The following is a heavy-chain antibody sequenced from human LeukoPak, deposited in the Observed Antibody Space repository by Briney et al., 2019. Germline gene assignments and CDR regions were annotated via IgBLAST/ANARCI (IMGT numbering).Heavy chain of an antibody. Sequence: SETLSLTCTVSGGSVSSGSYYWSWIRQPPGKGLEWIGYIYYSGGTNYNPSLKSRVTISVDTSKNQFSLKLSSVTAADTAVYYCARVGSSSWYSHKTPFDYWSQGTLVTVSS. CDR2: IYYSGGT. CDR1: GGSVSSGSYY. V-gene: IGHV4-61*01. D-gene: IGHD6-13*01. CDR3: ARVGSSSWYSHKTPFDY. J-gene: IGHJ4*02.